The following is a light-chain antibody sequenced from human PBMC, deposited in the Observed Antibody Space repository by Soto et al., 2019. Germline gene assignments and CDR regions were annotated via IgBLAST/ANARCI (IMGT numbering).Light chain of an antibody. CDR1: QSISSW. CDR3: QQYNRYSWT. V-gene: IGKV1-5*03. J-gene: IGKJ1*01. Sequence: DIQMTQSPSTLSASVGDRVTITCRASQSISSWLAWYQQKPGKAPKLLLYKASSLESGVPSRFSGSGSGTEFTLTISSLQPEDFATYYCQQYNRYSWTFGQGTKVEIK. CDR2: KAS.